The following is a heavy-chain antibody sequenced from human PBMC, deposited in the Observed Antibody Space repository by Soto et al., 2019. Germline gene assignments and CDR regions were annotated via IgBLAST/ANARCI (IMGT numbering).Heavy chain of an antibody. J-gene: IGHJ4*02. V-gene: IGHV3-23*01. CDR3: AKCLGVAARPSPLY. D-gene: IGHD6-6*01. Sequence: GWSLRLSCAASGFTFSSYAMSWVRQAPGKGLEWVSAISGSGGSTYYADSVEGRFTISRDNSKNTLYLQMNSLRAEDTAVYYCAKCLGVAARPSPLYWGQGTLVTVSS. CDR2: ISGSGGST. CDR1: GFTFSSYA.